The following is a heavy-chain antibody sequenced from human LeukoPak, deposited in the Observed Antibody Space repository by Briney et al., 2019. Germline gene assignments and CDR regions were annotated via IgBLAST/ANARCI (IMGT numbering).Heavy chain of an antibody. CDR1: GFTVSSNY. Sequence: GGSLRLSCAASGFTVSSNYMSWVRQAPGKGLEWVSVIYSGGSTYYADSVKGRFTISRGNSKNTLYLQMNSLRAEDTAVYYCARDYGYSYGPYYYYYGMDVWGQGTTVTVPS. V-gene: IGHV3-66*01. CDR3: ARDYGYSYGPYYYYYGMDV. CDR2: IYSGGST. D-gene: IGHD5-18*01. J-gene: IGHJ6*02.